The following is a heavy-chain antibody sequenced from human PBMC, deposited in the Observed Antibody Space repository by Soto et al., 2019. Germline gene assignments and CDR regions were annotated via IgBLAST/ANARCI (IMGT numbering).Heavy chain of an antibody. Sequence: SGLTLVNHTHALTLTCTFSGFSLSTTGVGVGWIRQPPRKALVWLALIYWNDDKRYSTTLKSRLTITKDTSKNQVVLTMTNMDPVDTATYYCAHRICGSGHICPTGGFDYWGQGTLVTVSS. V-gene: IGHV2-5*01. CDR1: GFSLSTTGVG. CDR2: IYWNDDK. J-gene: IGHJ4*02. D-gene: IGHD6-25*01. CDR3: AHRICGSGHICPTGGFDY.